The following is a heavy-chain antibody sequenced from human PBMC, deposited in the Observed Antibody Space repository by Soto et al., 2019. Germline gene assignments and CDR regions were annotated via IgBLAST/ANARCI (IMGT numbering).Heavy chain of an antibody. Sequence: EVQLLESGGGLVQPGGSLRLSCAASGFTFNTYAMSWVRQAPGKGLEWVSSISGSGNSTYYADSVKGRFTVSRDNYKNTLCLQMISLRVEDTALYYCAKDLFPARDSLYGLDVWGQGTTVTVSS. CDR1: GFTFNTYA. CDR2: ISGSGNST. CDR3: AKDLFPARDSLYGLDV. J-gene: IGHJ6*02. V-gene: IGHV3-23*01. D-gene: IGHD2-2*02.